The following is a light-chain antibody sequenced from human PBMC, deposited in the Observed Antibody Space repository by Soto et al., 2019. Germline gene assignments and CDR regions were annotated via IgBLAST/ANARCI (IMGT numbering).Light chain of an antibody. CDR2: DAS. J-gene: IGKJ1*01. V-gene: IGKV3-11*01. CDR1: QSVSSY. CDR3: QQRSNWALT. Sequence: EIVLTQSPATLSLSPGERATLSCRASQSVSSYLAWSQQKPGQAPRLLIYDASNRATGIPARFSGSGSGTDLTLTIRRLEPEDFAVYYCQQRSNWALTFGQGNKVEIK.